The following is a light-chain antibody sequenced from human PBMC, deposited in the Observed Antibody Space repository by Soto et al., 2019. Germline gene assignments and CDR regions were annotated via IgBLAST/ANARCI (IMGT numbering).Light chain of an antibody. J-gene: IGKJ1*01. CDR3: QQYGSSPQT. CDR2: GAS. Sequence: EIVLTQSPGTLSLSPGERATLCCRASQIVSSSYLAWYQQKPGQAPRLLIYGASSRATGIPDRFSGSGSGTDFTLTISRLEPEDFAVYYCQQYGSSPQTFGQGTKVEIK. CDR1: QIVSSSY. V-gene: IGKV3-20*01.